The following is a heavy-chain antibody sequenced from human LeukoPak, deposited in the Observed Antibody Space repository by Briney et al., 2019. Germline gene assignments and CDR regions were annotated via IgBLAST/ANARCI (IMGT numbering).Heavy chain of an antibody. CDR3: AREGGFYRPLDY. CDR2: VHLDGRT. CDR1: GGSVINTNW. J-gene: IGHJ4*02. D-gene: IGHD3-3*01. Sequence: SGTLSLTCGVSGGSVINTNWWTWVRQPPGKGLEWIGEVHLDGRTNYSPSLESRLTMSVDVSENQVSLKLTSVTAADTAVYYCAREGGFYRPLDYSGQGTLVTVSS. V-gene: IGHV4-4*02.